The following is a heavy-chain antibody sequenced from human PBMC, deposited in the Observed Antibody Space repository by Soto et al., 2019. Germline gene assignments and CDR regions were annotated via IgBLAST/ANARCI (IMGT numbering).Heavy chain of an antibody. Sequence: QVQLVQSGAEVKKPGSSVKVSCKASGGTFSSYAISWVRQAPGLGLEWMGGIIPIFGTANYAQKFQGRVTITADESTSTAYMELSSLRSEDTAVYYCARTPGYSSGWNNWYFDLWGRGTLVTVSS. J-gene: IGHJ2*01. CDR3: ARTPGYSSGWNNWYFDL. CDR2: IIPIFGTA. D-gene: IGHD6-19*01. V-gene: IGHV1-69*01. CDR1: GGTFSSYA.